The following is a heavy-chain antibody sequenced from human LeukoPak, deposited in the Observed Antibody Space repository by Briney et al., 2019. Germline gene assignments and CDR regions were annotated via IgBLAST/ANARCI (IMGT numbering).Heavy chain of an antibody. Sequence: SGLTQVKLTQTLTLTCTFSEVSLTSNKVPVVWIRQPPGKPLEWLALIYRDGDKRFSSSLKSRLTFATDTSKTHVVPTMANMDPEDTATYYCARSKYYYDTDMYLTDAFATWGRGIMVTVSS. J-gene: IGHJ3*02. CDR2: IYRDGDK. CDR3: ARSKYYYDTDMYLTDAFAT. D-gene: IGHD3-22*01. CDR1: EVSLTSNKVP. V-gene: IGHV2-5*02.